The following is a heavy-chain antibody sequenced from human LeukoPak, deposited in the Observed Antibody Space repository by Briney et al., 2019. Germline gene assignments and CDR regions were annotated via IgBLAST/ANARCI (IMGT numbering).Heavy chain of an antibody. Sequence: ASVKVSCKASGYIFTNYGISWVRQAPGQGFEWMGWISTNKGNTNYAQRLQGRVTMTTDTSTTTAYMELRSLRSDDTAIYYCVRDIQWRFDPWGQGTLVTVSS. V-gene: IGHV1-18*01. CDR2: ISTNKGNT. CDR3: VRDIQWRFDP. D-gene: IGHD2-8*01. J-gene: IGHJ5*02. CDR1: GYIFTNYG.